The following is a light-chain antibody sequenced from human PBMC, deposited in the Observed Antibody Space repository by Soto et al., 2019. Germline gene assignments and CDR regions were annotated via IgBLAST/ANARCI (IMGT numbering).Light chain of an antibody. CDR3: MQATRWPT. CDR1: RSLVYSDGRVY. J-gene: IGKJ2*01. CDR2: QVS. Sequence: DIVMTQSPLSLPVALGQPASISCRSSRSLVYSDGRVYLSWFHQRPGRSPRRLIYQVSNRDSGVPDRFSGSGSGTDFTLKISRVEAEDVGVYYCMQATRWPTFGQGTKLEIK. V-gene: IGKV2-30*01.